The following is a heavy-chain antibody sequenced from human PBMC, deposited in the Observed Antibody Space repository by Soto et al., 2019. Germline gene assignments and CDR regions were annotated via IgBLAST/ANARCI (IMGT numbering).Heavy chain of an antibody. CDR3: ARHREIYNWLDP. J-gene: IGHJ5*02. V-gene: IGHV1-69*06. D-gene: IGHD1-26*01. Sequence: QVQLMQSGAEVKTPGSSVEVSCKAAGDTFNSYVVSWVRQAPGQGLEWMGGIIFIFGAPNYAQKFQGRVTINAYKSTNTAYMKLSGLRSYATALYYCARHREIYNWLDPWGQGTLVTVSS. CDR1: GDTFNSYV. CDR2: IIFIFGAP.